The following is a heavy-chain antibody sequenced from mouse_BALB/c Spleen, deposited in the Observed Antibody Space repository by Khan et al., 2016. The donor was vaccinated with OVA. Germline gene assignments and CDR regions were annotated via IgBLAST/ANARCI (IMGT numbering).Heavy chain of an antibody. D-gene: IGHD1-1*01. Sequence: QVQLQQPGAEPVTAGASVKMSCKASGYSFTSYWMHWVKEWLGQGLEWFAEANPTNGRTYYNEKFKDKATLPVDKSSRTAYMLLSGPTFDDSSVYYCARSKKIVATYFDNWGQGTTLTVSS. CDR1: GYSFTSYW. CDR3: ARSKKIVATYFDN. V-gene: IGHV1S81*02. CDR2: ANPTNGRT. J-gene: IGHJ2*01.